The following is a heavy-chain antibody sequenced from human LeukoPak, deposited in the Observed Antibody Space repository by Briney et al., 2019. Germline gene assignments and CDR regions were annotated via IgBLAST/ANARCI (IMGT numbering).Heavy chain of an antibody. CDR2: IYYSGST. CDR1: GGSISSYY. CDR3: ARGGDYDSSGYYYVHAFDI. J-gene: IGHJ3*02. Sequence: SETLSLTCTVSGGSISSYYWSWVRQPPGKGLEWIGYIYYSGSTNYNPSLKSRVTISVDTSKNQFSLKLSSVTAADTAMYYCARGGDYDSSGYYYVHAFDIWGQGTMVTVSS. D-gene: IGHD3-22*01. V-gene: IGHV4-59*01.